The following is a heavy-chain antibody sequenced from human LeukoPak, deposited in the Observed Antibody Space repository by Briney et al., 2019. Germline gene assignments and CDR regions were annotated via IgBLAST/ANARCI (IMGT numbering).Heavy chain of an antibody. CDR2: ISGSGGST. D-gene: IGHD3-22*01. V-gene: IGHV3-23*01. CDR3: AKVGDYYDSSGPRPHYFDY. J-gene: IGHJ4*02. CDR1: GFTFSSYA. Sequence: GGSLRLSCAASGFTFSSYAMSWVRQAPGEGLEWVSAISGSGGSTYYADSVKGRFTISRDNSKNTLYLQMNSLRAEDTAVYYCAKVGDYYDSSGPRPHYFDYWGQGTLVTVSS.